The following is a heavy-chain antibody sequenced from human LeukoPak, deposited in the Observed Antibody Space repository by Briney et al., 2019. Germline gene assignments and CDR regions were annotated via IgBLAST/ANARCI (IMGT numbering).Heavy chain of an antibody. D-gene: IGHD3-22*01. J-gene: IGHJ3*02. CDR2: IYPGDSDT. CDR1: GYSFTSYW. CDR3: ARIMYYYDSSGYLHFDI. V-gene: IGHV5-51*01. Sequence: GESLKISCKGSGYSFTSYWIGWERQMPGKGLEWMGIIYPGDSDTRYSPSFQGQVTISADKSISTAYLQWSSLKASDTAMYYCARIMYYYDSSGYLHFDIWGQGTMVTVSS.